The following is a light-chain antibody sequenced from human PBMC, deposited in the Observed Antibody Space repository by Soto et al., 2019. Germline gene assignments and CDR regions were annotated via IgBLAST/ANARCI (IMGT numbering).Light chain of an antibody. CDR1: QSVSSSY. CDR2: GAS. V-gene: IGKV3-20*01. Sequence: EIVLTQSPGTLSLSPGERATLSCRASQSVSSSYLAWYQQKPGQAPRLLIYGASSMATGIPDRFSGSGSGTDFTLTISRLEPEDFAVYYGQQYGSSLGTFGQGTKVEIK. J-gene: IGKJ1*01. CDR3: QQYGSSLGT.